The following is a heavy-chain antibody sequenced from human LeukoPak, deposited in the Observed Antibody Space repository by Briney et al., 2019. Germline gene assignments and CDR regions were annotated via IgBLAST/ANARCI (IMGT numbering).Heavy chain of an antibody. CDR2: IIPIFGTA. D-gene: IGHD3-22*01. Sequence: ASVKVSCKASGYTFTSYGISWVRQAPGQGLEWMGGIIPIFGTANYAQKFQGRVTITADESTSTAYMELSSLRSDNTAVYYCARGSYDSSDFEYFHHWGQGTLVTVSS. CDR1: GYTFTSYG. CDR3: ARGSYDSSDFEYFHH. J-gene: IGHJ1*01. V-gene: IGHV1-69*13.